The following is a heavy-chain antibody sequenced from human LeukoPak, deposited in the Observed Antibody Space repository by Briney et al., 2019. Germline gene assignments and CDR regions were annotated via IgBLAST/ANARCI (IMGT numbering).Heavy chain of an antibody. J-gene: IGHJ6*03. CDR3: GRDALVGYFSYYYMDV. D-gene: IGHD2-15*01. CDR2: ISNSGST. Sequence: SETLSLTCTVSGGSISSYYWSWIRQSPVKGLEWIGDISNSGSTSYNPSLKSRVTISIDTSKNQFSLKLSSVTAADTAVYYCGRDALVGYFSYYYMDVWGKGTTVTVSS. CDR1: GGSISSYY. V-gene: IGHV4-59*01.